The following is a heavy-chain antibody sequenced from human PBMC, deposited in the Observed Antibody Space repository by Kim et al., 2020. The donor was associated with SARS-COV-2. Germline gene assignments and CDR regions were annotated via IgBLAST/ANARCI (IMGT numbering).Heavy chain of an antibody. J-gene: IGHJ6*03. V-gene: IGHV4-59*08. CDR1: GGSISSYY. CDR2: IYYSGST. D-gene: IGHD3-3*01. Sequence: SETLSLTCTVSGGSISSYYWSWIRQPPGKGLEWIGYIYYSGSTNYNPSLKSRVTISVDTSKNQFSLKLSSVTAADTAVYYCARSTSITIFGAVGYMDVWGKGTTVTVSS. CDR3: ARSTSITIFGAVGYMDV.